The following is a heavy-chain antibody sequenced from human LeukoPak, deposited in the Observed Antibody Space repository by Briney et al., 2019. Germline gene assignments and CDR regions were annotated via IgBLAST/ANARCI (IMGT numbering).Heavy chain of an antibody. CDR2: IYHIGST. CDR3: ARAGWIITSGIDY. CDR1: GYSISRGYY. D-gene: IGHD1-20*01. Sequence: SETLSLTCGVSGYSISRGYYWAWIRQPPGKGLEWIGTIYHIGSTYYNPSLESRVTISVDKSKNEFSLNLNSATAADTAVYYCARAGWIITSGIDYWGQGALVTVSS. J-gene: IGHJ4*02. V-gene: IGHV4-38-2*01.